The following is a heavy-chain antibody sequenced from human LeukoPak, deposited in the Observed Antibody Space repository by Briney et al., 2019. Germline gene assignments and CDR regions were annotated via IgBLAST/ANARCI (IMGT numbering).Heavy chain of an antibody. J-gene: IGHJ3*02. Sequence: GASVKVSCKASGYTFISYGITWVRQAPGEGLGWMGWISGHNGNTNYAQKVQGRVTMTTDTFTSTAYMELRSLRSDDTAVYYCARDGITPDAFDIWGQGTMVTVSS. CDR1: GYTFISYG. CDR2: ISGHNGNT. V-gene: IGHV1-18*01. D-gene: IGHD3-10*01. CDR3: ARDGITPDAFDI.